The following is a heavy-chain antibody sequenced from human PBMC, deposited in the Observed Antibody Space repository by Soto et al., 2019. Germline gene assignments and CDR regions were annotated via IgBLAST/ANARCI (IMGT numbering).Heavy chain of an antibody. CDR2: IWYDGSNQ. D-gene: IGHD4-17*01. Sequence: QVQLVESGGGVVQPGRSLRLSCAASGFIFSTYDMHWVRQAPGKGLDWVAVIWYDGSNQDYADSVKGRFTISRDNSKNRLFLQTNSLRGEDTAVYYCARAYGVKSGTFDFWGQGTMVTVSS. CDR1: GFIFSTYD. CDR3: ARAYGVKSGTFDF. J-gene: IGHJ3*01. V-gene: IGHV3-33*01.